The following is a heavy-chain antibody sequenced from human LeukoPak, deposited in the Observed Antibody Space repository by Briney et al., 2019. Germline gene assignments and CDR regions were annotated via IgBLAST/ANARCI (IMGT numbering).Heavy chain of an antibody. CDR2: IIPIFGSS. D-gene: IGHD5-18*01. CDR1: GGTFNNYA. V-gene: IGHV1-69*13. J-gene: IGHJ5*02. Sequence: SVKLSCKASGGTFNNYAINWVRQAPGQGLEWMGGIIPIFGSSNYAQKFQGRVTITADESTTTAYMELSSLRSEDTAVYYCARVTHTELSTWFDPWGQGTLVTVSS. CDR3: ARVTHTELSTWFDP.